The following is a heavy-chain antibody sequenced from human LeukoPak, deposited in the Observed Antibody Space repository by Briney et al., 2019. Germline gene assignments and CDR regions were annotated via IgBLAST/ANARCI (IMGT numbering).Heavy chain of an antibody. J-gene: IGHJ4*02. V-gene: IGHV3-53*01. Sequence: GGSLRLSCAATGFTVSSSYMSWVRQAPGKGLEWVSVIYSGGSTYYADSVKGRFTISRDNSKNTLYLQMNSLRAEDTAVYYCARFSVLRYFDWLTFDYWGQGTLVTVSS. CDR2: IYSGGST. D-gene: IGHD3-9*01. CDR1: GFTVSSSY. CDR3: ARFSVLRYFDWLTFDY.